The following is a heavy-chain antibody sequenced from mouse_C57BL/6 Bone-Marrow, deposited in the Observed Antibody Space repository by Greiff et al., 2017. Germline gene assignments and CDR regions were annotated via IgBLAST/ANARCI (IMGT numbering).Heavy chain of an antibody. V-gene: IGHV1-76*01. CDR3: ARSPNSWFAY. CDR1: GYTFTDYY. D-gene: IGHD4-1*01. J-gene: IGHJ3*01. Sequence: QVQLQQSGAELVRPGASVKLSCKASGYTFTDYYINWVKQRPGQGLEWIARIYPGSGNTYYNEKFKGKATLTAEKSSSTAYMQLSSLTSEDSAVXFCARSPNSWFAYWGQGTLVTVSA. CDR2: IYPGSGNT.